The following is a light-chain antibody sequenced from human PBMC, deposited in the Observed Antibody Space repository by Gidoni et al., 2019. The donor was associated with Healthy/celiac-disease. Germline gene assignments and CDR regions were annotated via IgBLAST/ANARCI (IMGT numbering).Light chain of an antibody. J-gene: IGKJ4*01. CDR3: QQLNSYLSLT. CDR2: AAS. Sequence: DIQLTPSPSFLSASVGDRVTIPCRASQGISSYLAWYQQKPGKAPKLLIYAASTLQSGVPSRFSGSGSGTEFTLTISSLQPEDFATYYCQQLNSYLSLTFGGGTKVEIK. V-gene: IGKV1-9*01. CDR1: QGISSY.